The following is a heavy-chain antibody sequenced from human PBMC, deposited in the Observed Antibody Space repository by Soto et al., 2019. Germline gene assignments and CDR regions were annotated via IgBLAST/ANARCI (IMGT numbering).Heavy chain of an antibody. CDR3: ARRKFCSGGSCYDY. CDR2: IYYSGST. D-gene: IGHD2-15*01. CDR1: GGSISSYY. J-gene: IGHJ4*02. V-gene: IGHV4-59*08. Sequence: SETLSLTCTVSGGSISSYYWSWIRQPPGKGLEWIGYIYYSGSTNYNPSLKSRVTISVDTSKNQFSLKLSSVTAADTAVYYCARRKFCSGGSCYDYWGQGTLVTVSS.